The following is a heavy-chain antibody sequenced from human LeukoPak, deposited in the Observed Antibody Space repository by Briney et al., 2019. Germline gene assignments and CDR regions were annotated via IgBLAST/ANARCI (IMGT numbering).Heavy chain of an antibody. D-gene: IGHD1-26*01. Sequence: GGSLRLSCVPSGFTLSGYGMHWVRQAPGKGLEWVSTTSGSDAGTYYADSVKGRFTISRDNAKNSLYLQMNSLGPEDTAVYYCARDPYSGNYGNYYYYYMDVWGKGTTVTISS. CDR2: TSGSDAGT. CDR1: GFTLSGYG. CDR3: ARDPYSGNYGNYYYYYMDV. V-gene: IGHV3-21*01. J-gene: IGHJ6*03.